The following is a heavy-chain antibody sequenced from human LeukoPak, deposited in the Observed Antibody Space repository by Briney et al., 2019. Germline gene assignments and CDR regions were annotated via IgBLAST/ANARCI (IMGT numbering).Heavy chain of an antibody. CDR3: ARGRDDYGAYEGGNWFDP. CDR2: INHSGST. D-gene: IGHD4-17*01. J-gene: IGHJ5*02. Sequence: SETLSLTCAVYGGSFSGYYWSWIRQPPGKGLEWIGEINHSGSTNYNPSLKSRVTISVDTSKNQFSLKLSSVPAADPAVYYCARGRDDYGAYEGGNWFDPWGQGTLVTVSS. V-gene: IGHV4-34*01. CDR1: GGSFSGYY.